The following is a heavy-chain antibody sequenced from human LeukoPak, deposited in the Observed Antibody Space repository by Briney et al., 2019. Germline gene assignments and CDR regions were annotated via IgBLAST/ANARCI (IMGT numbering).Heavy chain of an antibody. CDR3: ARGAGTGYNYYGSGSYYNLLFDY. Sequence: GRSLRLSCAASGFTFSSYAMHWVRQAPGKGLEWVAVISYDGSNKYYADSVKGRFTISRDNSKNTLYLQMNSLRAEDTAVYYCARGAGTGYNYYGSGSYYNLLFDYWGQGTLVTVSS. V-gene: IGHV3-30-3*01. CDR2: ISYDGSNK. J-gene: IGHJ4*02. CDR1: GFTFSSYA. D-gene: IGHD3-10*01.